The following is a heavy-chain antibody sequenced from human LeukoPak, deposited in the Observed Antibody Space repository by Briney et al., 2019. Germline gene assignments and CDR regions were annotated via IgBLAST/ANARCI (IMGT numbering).Heavy chain of an antibody. D-gene: IGHD3-10*01. J-gene: IGHJ5*02. CDR3: ARDKNYYGSRRSNPFCFDP. Sequence: PSETLSLTCTVSGASITSSSYYWGWIRQPPGKGLEWIGCSHYSGSTYYNPSLKSRVTISVDTSKNQFSLKLSSVTAADTAVYYCARDKNYYGSRRSNPFCFDPWGQGTLVTVSS. CDR1: GASITSSSYY. V-gene: IGHV4-39*07. CDR2: SHYSGST.